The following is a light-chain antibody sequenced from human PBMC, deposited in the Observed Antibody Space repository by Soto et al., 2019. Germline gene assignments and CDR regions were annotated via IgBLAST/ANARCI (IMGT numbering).Light chain of an antibody. J-gene: IGLJ3*02. V-gene: IGLV4-60*02. Sequence: QLVLTQSSSASASLGSSVRLTCTLSRGHSSNTIAWHQQQPGKAPRYLMNLENSGTYNKGNGLPDRFSGSSSGPDRYLTISNLQFEDEADYYCETWDSNSRVFGGGTKLTVL. CDR1: RGHSSNT. CDR3: ETWDSNSRV. CDR2: LENSGTY.